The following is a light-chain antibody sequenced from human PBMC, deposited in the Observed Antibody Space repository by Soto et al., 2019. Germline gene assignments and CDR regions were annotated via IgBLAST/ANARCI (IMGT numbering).Light chain of an antibody. J-gene: IGLJ1*01. V-gene: IGLV1-51*01. CDR3: SSYATGDNYV. CDR1: SSNIGGNS. CDR2: DDN. Sequence: QSVMTQPPSVSAAPGQKVTISCSGSSSNIGGNSVSWYQQLPGTAPKLLIYDDNKRPSGIPDRFSGSKSGTSATLGITGFQTGDEADYYCSSYATGDNYVFGSGTKLTVL.